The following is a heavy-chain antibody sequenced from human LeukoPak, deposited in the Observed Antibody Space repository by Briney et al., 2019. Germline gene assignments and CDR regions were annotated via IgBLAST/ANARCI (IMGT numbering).Heavy chain of an antibody. Sequence: SETLSLTCTVSGGSVSSGSYYWSWNRQPPGKGLEWIGYIYYSGSTNYNPSLKSRATISVDTSKNQFSLKLSSVTAADTAVYYCARAYYGSGNFPYYFDYWGQGTLVTVSS. D-gene: IGHD3-10*01. CDR1: GGSVSSGSYY. J-gene: IGHJ4*02. V-gene: IGHV4-61*01. CDR2: IYYSGST. CDR3: ARAYYGSGNFPYYFDY.